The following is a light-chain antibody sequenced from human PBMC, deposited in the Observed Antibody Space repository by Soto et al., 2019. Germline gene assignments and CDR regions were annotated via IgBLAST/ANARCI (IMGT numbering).Light chain of an antibody. CDR3: SSYTSSSTLFYV. CDR1: SSDVGGYNY. J-gene: IGLJ1*01. CDR2: DVS. Sequence: QSALTQPASVSGSPGQSITISCTGTSSDVGGYNYVSWYQQHPGKAPKLMIYDVSNRPSGVSNRFSGSKSGNTASLTISGLQAEDEADYYCSSYTSSSTLFYVFGXGTKVTVL. V-gene: IGLV2-14*01.